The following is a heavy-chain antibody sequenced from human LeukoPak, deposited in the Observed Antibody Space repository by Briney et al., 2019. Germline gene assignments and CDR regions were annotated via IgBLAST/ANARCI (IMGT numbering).Heavy chain of an antibody. CDR2: MRDTVNT. Sequence: SETLSLTCTVSDVSISSHYWSWLRQPPGKGLEWIAYMRDTVNTKDNQSFKSRLTLSADTSKNQCSLRLSSVTAADTAVYYCATIKRGNIYGYFDFWGQGILVTVSS. CDR3: ATIKRGNIYGYFDF. V-gene: IGHV4-59*11. D-gene: IGHD5-18*01. CDR1: DVSISSHY. J-gene: IGHJ4*02.